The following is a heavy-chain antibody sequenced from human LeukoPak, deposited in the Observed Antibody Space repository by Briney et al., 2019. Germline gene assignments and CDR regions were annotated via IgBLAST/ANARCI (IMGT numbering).Heavy chain of an antibody. CDR1: GFTFSNYS. CDR3: ARAYCGGDCNDAFDI. V-gene: IGHV3-21*01. CDR2: ISSSSSYI. D-gene: IGHD2-21*02. Sequence: GGSLRLSCAASGFTFSNYSMNWVRQAPGKGLEWVSSISSSSSYIYYADSVKGRFTISRDNAKNSLYLQMNSLRADDTAVYYCARAYCGGDCNDAFDIWGQGTMVTVPS. J-gene: IGHJ3*02.